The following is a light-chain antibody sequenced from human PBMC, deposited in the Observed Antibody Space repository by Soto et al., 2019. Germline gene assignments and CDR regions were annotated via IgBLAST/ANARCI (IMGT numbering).Light chain of an antibody. CDR2: GPS. V-gene: IGKV3-20*01. Sequence: EVVLTQSPGTLSLSPGESATLSCRASQSVRGNYFAWYQQRPGQAPRLLVYGPSVRAAGIPDRFRGSGSPTDFNLTINRVEPEDFAVYYCHQFGMPPFTFGPGTTLDIK. CDR3: HQFGMPPFT. J-gene: IGKJ3*01. CDR1: QSVRGNY.